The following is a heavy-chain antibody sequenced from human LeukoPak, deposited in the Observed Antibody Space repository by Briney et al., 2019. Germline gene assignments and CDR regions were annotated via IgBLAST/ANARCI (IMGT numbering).Heavy chain of an antibody. CDR2: IKQDGSEK. Sequence: PGGSLRLSCAASGFTFSRYWMSWVRQAPGKGLEWVANIKQDGSEKYYVDSVKGRFTISRDNAKNSLYLQMNSLRAEDTAVYYCARADAGSGSFYYYYYYMDVWGKGTTVTISS. CDR1: GFTFSRYW. V-gene: IGHV3-7*01. J-gene: IGHJ6*03. CDR3: ARADAGSGSFYYYYYYMDV. D-gene: IGHD3-10*01.